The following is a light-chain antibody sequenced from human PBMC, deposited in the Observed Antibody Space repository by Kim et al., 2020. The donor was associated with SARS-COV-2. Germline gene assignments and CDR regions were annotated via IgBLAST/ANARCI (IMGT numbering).Light chain of an antibody. Sequence: SPGDIATPPPRASPSVRRRFLPWSQQNPGPAPRLLIYGASSRATGIPDRFSGSGSGTDFTLTISRLEPEDFAVYYCQQYGSSLPWTFGQGTKLEI. CDR2: GAS. J-gene: IGKJ2*02. V-gene: IGKV3-20*01. CDR3: QQYGSSLPWT. CDR1: PSVRRRF.